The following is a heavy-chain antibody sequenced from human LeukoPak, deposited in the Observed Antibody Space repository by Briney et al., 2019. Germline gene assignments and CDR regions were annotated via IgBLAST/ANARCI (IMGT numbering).Heavy chain of an antibody. CDR1: GFTFSSYA. V-gene: IGHV3-30*04. CDR3: AREGGDIVVVPPALAGAFDI. Sequence: PGGSLRLSCAASGFTFSSYAMHWVRQAPGKGLEWVAVISYDGSNKYYADSVKGRFTISRDNSKNTLYLQMNSLRAEDTAVYYCAREGGDIVVVPPALAGAFDIWGQGTMLTVSS. CDR2: ISYDGSNK. J-gene: IGHJ3*02. D-gene: IGHD2-2*01.